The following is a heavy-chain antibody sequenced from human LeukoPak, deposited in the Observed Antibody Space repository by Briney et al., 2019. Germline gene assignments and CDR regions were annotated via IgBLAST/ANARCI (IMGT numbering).Heavy chain of an antibody. CDR3: ARDLGGIVGS. Sequence: GSLRLSCATSGFTFSGYWMHWVRQVPGKGLDWVSRINEDGSITTHTDSVKGRFTISRDNARNTLYLQMNSLRSEDTAVYYCARDLGGIVGSWGQGTLVTVSS. CDR2: INEDGSIT. CDR1: GFTFSGYW. V-gene: IGHV3-74*01. J-gene: IGHJ4*02. D-gene: IGHD1-26*01.